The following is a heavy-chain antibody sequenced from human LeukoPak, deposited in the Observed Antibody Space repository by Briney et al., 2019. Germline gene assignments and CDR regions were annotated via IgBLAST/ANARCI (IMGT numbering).Heavy chain of an antibody. CDR2: VWSDGNNK. D-gene: IGHD1-26*01. J-gene: IGHJ4*02. CDR1: GFTFNTYA. Sequence: TGGSLRLSCVASGFTFNTYALRWVRQAPGKGLEWVAIVWSDGNNKFYGDSVKGRFTISRDNSENTLHLQINSLRAEDTAMYYCAKDQGGGNYRVYFENWGQGTLVTVSP. V-gene: IGHV3-33*06. CDR3: AKDQGGGNYRVYFEN.